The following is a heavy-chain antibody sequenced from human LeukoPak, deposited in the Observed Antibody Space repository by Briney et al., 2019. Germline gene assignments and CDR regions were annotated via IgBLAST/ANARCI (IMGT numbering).Heavy chain of an antibody. CDR2: INHSGRT. J-gene: IGHJ2*01. CDR1: GGSFSGYY. CDR3: ARVLEGSSGQHWYFDL. D-gene: IGHD6-19*01. Sequence: SETLSLTCAVSGGSFSGYYWSWVRQPPGKGLEWMGEINHSGRTKYNPSLKRGGTISVETSKKQFSLRLSSVTAADTAVYYCARVLEGSSGQHWYFDLWGRGTLVTVSS. V-gene: IGHV4-34*01.